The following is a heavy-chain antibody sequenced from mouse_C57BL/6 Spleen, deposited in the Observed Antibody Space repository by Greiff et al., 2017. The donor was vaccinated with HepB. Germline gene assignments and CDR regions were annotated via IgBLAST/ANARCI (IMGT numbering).Heavy chain of an antibody. D-gene: IGHD1-1*01. CDR2: ISYDGSN. CDR3: ARGGPDYYGSSYPWYFDV. J-gene: IGHJ1*03. CDR1: GYSITSGFY. V-gene: IGHV3-6*01. Sequence: EVQLQESGPGLVKPSQSLSLTCSVTGYSITSGFYWNWIRQFPGNNLEWMGYISYDGSNNYNPSLKNRISITRDTSKNQFFLKLNSVTTEDTATYYCARGGPDYYGSSYPWYFDVWGTGTTVTVSS.